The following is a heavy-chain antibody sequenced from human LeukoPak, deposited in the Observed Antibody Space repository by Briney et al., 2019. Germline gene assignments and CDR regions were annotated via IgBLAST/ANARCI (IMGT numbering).Heavy chain of an antibody. CDR2: INHSGST. J-gene: IGHJ3*02. CDR1: GGSFSGYY. Sequence: SETLSLTCAVYGGSFSGYYWSWIRQPPGKGLEWIGEINHSGSTNYNPSLKSRVTISVDTSKNQFSLKLSSVTAADTAVYYCATEDAFDIWGQGTMVTVSS. V-gene: IGHV4-34*01. CDR3: ATEDAFDI.